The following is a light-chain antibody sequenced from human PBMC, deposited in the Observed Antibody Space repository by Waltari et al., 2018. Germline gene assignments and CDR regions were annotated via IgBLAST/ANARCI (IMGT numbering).Light chain of an antibody. CDR2: EVT. Sequence: QSALTQPPSVSGSPGHSVTLSCTGTSDDIASYNRVSWYQQPPGTAPRLIIYEVTYRPAGFPDRFSGSKSVNTASLTISALQAQDEADYYCSSITGSSTWLFGGGTKLTVL. CDR1: SDDIASYNR. V-gene: IGLV2-18*02. J-gene: IGLJ3*02. CDR3: SSITGSSTWL.